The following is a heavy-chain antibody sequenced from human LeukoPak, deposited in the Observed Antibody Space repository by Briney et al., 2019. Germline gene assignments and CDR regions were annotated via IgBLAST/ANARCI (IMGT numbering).Heavy chain of an antibody. CDR2: INGDGSST. J-gene: IGHJ6*02. Sequence: PGGSLTLSCAASGFTFNSHWMNWVRHAPGKGLVWVSRINGDGSSTNYADSVKGRFIISRDNAKNTLYLQMNSLRGEDTAVYYCARHYGMDVWGQGTTVTVSS. CDR1: GFTFNSHW. CDR3: ARHYGMDV. V-gene: IGHV3-74*01.